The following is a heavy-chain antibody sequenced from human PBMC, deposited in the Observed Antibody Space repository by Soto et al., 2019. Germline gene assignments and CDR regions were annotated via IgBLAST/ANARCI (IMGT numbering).Heavy chain of an antibody. D-gene: IGHD3-22*01. CDR1: GGSMSPYY. J-gene: IGHJ4*02. Sequence: SETRSLTCTVSGGSMSPYYWSWIRQPAGKGLEWIGYIYYTGSTSYNPSLKSRVTLSVDTSKTQFSLKLSSVTAADTALYYCARSFYESSGYYPLWGQGTLVTVSS. V-gene: IGHV4-59*01. CDR3: ARSFYESSGYYPL. CDR2: IYYTGST.